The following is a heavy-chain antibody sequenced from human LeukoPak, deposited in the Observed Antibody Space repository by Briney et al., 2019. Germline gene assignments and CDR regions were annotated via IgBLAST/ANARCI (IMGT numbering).Heavy chain of an antibody. V-gene: IGHV4-59*01. J-gene: IGHJ3*02. CDR2: IYYSGST. CDR3: TRGGPNSSGFAGDGFDI. Sequence: SETLSLTCTVSGASISFYYWTWIRQPPGKGLEWIGYIYYSGSTNYNPSLKSRVTILVDMSRNQFSLRLTSVTDVDTAVYFCTRGGPNSSGFAGDGFDIWGRGTMVTVSS. D-gene: IGHD6-19*01. CDR1: GASISFYY.